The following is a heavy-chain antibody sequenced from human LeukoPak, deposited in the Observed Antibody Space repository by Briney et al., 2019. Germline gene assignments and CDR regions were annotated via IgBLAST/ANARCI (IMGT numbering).Heavy chain of an antibody. Sequence: GGSLRLSCAASGFTFSSYSMNWVRQAPGKGLEWVSSISSSSSYIYYAHSVKGRFTISRDNAKNSLYLQMNSLRAQDTAVYYCARDRDGPDYWGQGTLVTVSS. V-gene: IGHV3-21*01. CDR3: ARDRDGPDY. CDR2: ISSSSSYI. J-gene: IGHJ4*02. D-gene: IGHD5-24*01. CDR1: GFTFSSYS.